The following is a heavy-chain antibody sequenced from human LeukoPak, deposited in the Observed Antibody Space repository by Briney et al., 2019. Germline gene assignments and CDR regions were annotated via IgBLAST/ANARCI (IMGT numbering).Heavy chain of an antibody. CDR3: ARQGAIFGVDRYWYFDL. CDR1: GFTFRSYG. D-gene: IGHD3-3*01. J-gene: IGHJ2*01. Sequence: PGGSLRLSCAASGFTFRSYGMHWVRQAPGKGLEWAAVIWYDGSNKYYADSVKGRFTISRDNSMNTLFLQMNSLRAEDTAVYYCARQGAIFGVDRYWYFDLWGHGTLVTVSS. V-gene: IGHV3-33*01. CDR2: IWYDGSNK.